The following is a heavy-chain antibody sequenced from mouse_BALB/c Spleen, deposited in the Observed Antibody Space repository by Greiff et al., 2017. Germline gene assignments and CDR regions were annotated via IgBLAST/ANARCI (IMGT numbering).Heavy chain of an antibody. CDR1: GFTFTDYY. V-gene: IGHV7-3*02. CDR3: ARDDHYYGYEAMDY. D-gene: IGHD1-2*01. CDR2: IRNKANGYTT. J-gene: IGHJ4*01. Sequence: EVKLMESGGGLVQPGGSLRLSCATSGFTFTDYYMSWVRQPPGKALEWLGFIRNKANGYTTEYSASVKGRFTISRDNSQSILYLQMNTLRAEDSATYYCARDDHYYGYEAMDYWGQGTSVTVSS.